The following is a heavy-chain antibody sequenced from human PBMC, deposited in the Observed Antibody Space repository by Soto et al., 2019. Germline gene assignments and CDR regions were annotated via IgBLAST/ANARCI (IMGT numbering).Heavy chain of an antibody. J-gene: IGHJ4*02. CDR1: GFSFSAYS. D-gene: IGHD6-19*01. CDR3: ARGWASRDWLSDFDY. Sequence: EVLLVESGGGLVQPGGSLRLSCAASGFSFSAYSMTWVRQAPGKGLEWLSYISPTSSTIHYADSVKGRFAVSRDNAKNALYLQMKSLREEDTAVYYCARGWASRDWLSDFDYWGPGTLVAVSS. CDR2: ISPTSSTI. V-gene: IGHV3-48*02.